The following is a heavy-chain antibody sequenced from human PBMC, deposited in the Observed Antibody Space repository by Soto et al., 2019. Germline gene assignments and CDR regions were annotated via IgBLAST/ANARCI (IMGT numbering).Heavy chain of an antibody. CDR3: ARASRYSTRFYYYGMDV. CDR2: IYPSGST. CDR1: GGSISSANW. D-gene: IGHD6-13*01. J-gene: IGHJ6*02. V-gene: IGHV4-4*02. Sequence: QVHLQESGPGLVKPSGTLSLTCGVSGGSISSANWWTWVRQSPGKGLEWIGEIYPSGSTNYNPSRKGQVTISVDKSKNQFDLNLSSVTAADTAVYYCARASRYSTRFYYYGMDVWGQGTTVTVSS.